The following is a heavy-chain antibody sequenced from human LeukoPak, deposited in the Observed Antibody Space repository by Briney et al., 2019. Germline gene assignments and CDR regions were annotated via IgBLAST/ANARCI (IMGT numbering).Heavy chain of an antibody. V-gene: IGHV4-4*07. Sequence: PSETLSLTCTVSGGSISSYYRSWIRQPAGKGLEWIGRIYTSGSTNYNPSLKSRVTMSVDTSKNQFSLKLSSVTAADTAVYYCARGMRSSSFYYYYGMDVWGQGTTVTVSS. CDR2: IYTSGST. J-gene: IGHJ6*02. CDR1: GGSISSYY. D-gene: IGHD6-6*01. CDR3: ARGMRSSSFYYYYGMDV.